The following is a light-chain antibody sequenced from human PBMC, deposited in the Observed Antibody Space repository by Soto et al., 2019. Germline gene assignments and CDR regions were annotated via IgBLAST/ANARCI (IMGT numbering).Light chain of an antibody. Sequence: EIVLTQSPGTLSLSPGERATLSCRASQSVSSSYLVWYQQKPGQAPRLLMYGPSSRATGIPDRFSGSGSGTDFTLTISRLEPEDFAVYYCQQYGRSPYTFGQGTKLEIK. CDR3: QQYGRSPYT. CDR1: QSVSSSY. J-gene: IGKJ2*01. V-gene: IGKV3-20*01. CDR2: GPS.